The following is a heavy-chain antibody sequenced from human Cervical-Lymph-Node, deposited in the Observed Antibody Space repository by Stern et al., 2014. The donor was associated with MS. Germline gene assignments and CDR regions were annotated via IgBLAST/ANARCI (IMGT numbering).Heavy chain of an antibody. Sequence: VQLVESGGGLVQPGGSLRLSCTASGFTFNTHGMSWVRQGPGKGIEWVSVISGSGTDTYYGDSVKGRFTISRDNSKNTLYLRMNSLRAEDTGVYFCAKESGSYDYYYFGMDVWGQGTTVIVSS. J-gene: IGHJ6*02. CDR2: ISGSGTDT. D-gene: IGHD3-16*01. V-gene: IGHV3-23*04. CDR1: GFTFNTHG. CDR3: AKESGSYDYYYFGMDV.